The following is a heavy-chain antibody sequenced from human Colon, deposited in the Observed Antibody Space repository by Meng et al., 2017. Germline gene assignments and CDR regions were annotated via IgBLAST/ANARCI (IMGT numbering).Heavy chain of an antibody. CDR1: GDSITNHNW. Sequence: QVQLRESGPALVKRSGTPSLTCAVSGDSITNHNWWAWVRQPPGKGMEWIGEIPHRGSSAYTPSLKSRVSMSIDKSKNQFSLKLTSVTAADTAVYHCLRGSGGSVWGQGTLVTVSS. CDR3: LRGSGGSV. J-gene: IGHJ1*01. CDR2: IPHRGSS. V-gene: IGHV4-4*02. D-gene: IGHD3-10*01.